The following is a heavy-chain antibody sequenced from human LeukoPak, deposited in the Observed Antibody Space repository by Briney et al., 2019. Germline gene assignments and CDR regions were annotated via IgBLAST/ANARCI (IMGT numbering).Heavy chain of an antibody. CDR3: ARVPRKGIAVAGIVDY. Sequence: SETLSLTCAVSGGSISSSNWWSWVRQPPGKGLEWIGEIYHSGSTNYNPSLKSRVTISVDKSKNQFSLKLSSVTAADTAVYYCARVPRKGIAVAGIVDYWGQGTLVTVSS. V-gene: IGHV4-4*02. CDR1: GGSISSSNW. J-gene: IGHJ4*02. D-gene: IGHD6-19*01. CDR2: IYHSGST.